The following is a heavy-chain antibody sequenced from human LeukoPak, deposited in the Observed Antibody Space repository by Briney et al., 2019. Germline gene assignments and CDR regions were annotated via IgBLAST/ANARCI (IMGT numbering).Heavy chain of an antibody. CDR1: GFTRSNARMG. D-gene: IGHD2-15*01. CDR2: IFSNDEK. J-gene: IGHJ4*02. Sequence: SGPTLVKPTATPTLTCTVSGFTRSNARMGVSWIRQPPGKALECLAHIFSNDEKSYSTSLKSRLTIPKDTSKSQVVLTMTNMDPVDAAAYYGARCVSSGSSCCNDYWGQGTLVTVSS. CDR3: ARCVSSGSSCCNDY. V-gene: IGHV2-26*01.